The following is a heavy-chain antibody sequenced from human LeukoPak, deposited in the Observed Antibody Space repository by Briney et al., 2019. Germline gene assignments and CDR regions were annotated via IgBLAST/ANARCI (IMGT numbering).Heavy chain of an antibody. CDR1: GYTFTGYY. J-gene: IGHJ4*02. Sequence: GASVKVSCKASGYTFTGYYMHWVRQAPGQGLELMGWINPNNGGTYYAQKLQGRVTMTWDTSISTAYMELTGLRSDDTAVYYCARAAYCGGDCYYYVDYWGQGTLVTVSS. CDR2: INPNNGGT. D-gene: IGHD2-21*02. V-gene: IGHV1-2*02. CDR3: ARAAYCGGDCYYYVDY.